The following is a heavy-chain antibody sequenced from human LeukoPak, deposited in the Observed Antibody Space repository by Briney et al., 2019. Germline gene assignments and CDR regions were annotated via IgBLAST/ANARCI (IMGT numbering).Heavy chain of an antibody. CDR3: AREFSPGRNNWFDP. CDR2: INPNSGGT. V-gene: IGHV1-2*02. CDR1: GYIFTGYY. Sequence: ASVKVSCKASGYIFTGYYMHWVRQAPGQGLEWMGWINPNSGGTNYAQKFQGRVTMTRDTSISTAYMELSRLRSDDTAVYYCAREFSPGRNNWFDPWGQGTLVTVPS. J-gene: IGHJ5*02.